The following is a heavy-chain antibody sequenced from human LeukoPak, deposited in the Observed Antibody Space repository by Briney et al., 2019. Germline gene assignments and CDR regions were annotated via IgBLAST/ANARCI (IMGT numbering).Heavy chain of an antibody. Sequence: GGSLRLSCTASGFTFGDYAMSWFRQAPGKGLEWVGFIRSKAYGGTTEYAASVKGRFTISRDDSKSIAYLQMNSLKTEDTAVYYRTLIAVAGTSRYFDYWGQGTLVTVSS. CDR3: TLIAVAGTSRYFDY. J-gene: IGHJ4*02. V-gene: IGHV3-49*03. CDR1: GFTFGDYA. D-gene: IGHD6-19*01. CDR2: IRSKAYGGTT.